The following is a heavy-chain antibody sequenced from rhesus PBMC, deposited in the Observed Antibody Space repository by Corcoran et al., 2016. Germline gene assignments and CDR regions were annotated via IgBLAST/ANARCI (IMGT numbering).Heavy chain of an antibody. Sequence: QVQLQESGPGLVKPSETLSLTCAVSGGSISGYYYWSWIRQPPGKGLKGIGSINGSGGSNYLNPSLKSRVTLSVDTSKNQFSLKLSSVTAADTAVYYCASGYCSSTYCSSFDYWGQGVLVTVSS. V-gene: IGHV4S14*01. J-gene: IGHJ4*01. D-gene: IGHD2-15*01. CDR2: INGSGGSN. CDR1: GGSISGYYY. CDR3: ASGYCSSTYCSSFDY.